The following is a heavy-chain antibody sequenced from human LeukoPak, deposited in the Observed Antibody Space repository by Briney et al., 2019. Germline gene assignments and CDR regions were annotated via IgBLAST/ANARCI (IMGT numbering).Heavy chain of an antibody. CDR3: ARGPNYPSPSPFDY. V-gene: IGHV4-4*07. CDR2: IYTSGST. CDR1: GGSISNYY. D-gene: IGHD5-24*01. J-gene: IGHJ4*02. Sequence: SETLSLTCTVSGGSISNYYWNCIRQPAGKGLEWIGRIYTSGSTNYNPSLKSRVTMSVDTSKNQFSLKLTSVTAADTAVYYCARGPNYPSPSPFDYWGQGTLVTVSS.